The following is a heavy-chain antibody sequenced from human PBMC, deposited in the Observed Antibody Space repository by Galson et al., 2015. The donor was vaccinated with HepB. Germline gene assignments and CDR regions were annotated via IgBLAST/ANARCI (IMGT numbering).Heavy chain of an antibody. J-gene: IGHJ4*02. CDR2: IRYDGSNK. V-gene: IGHV3-30*02. Sequence: SLRLSCAASGFTFSSYDMHWVRQAPGKGLEWVAFIRYDGSNKYYADSVKGRFTISRDNSKNTLYLQMNSLRAEDTAVYYCAKDSAYDSAPFDYWGQGTLVTVSS. CDR3: AKDSAYDSAPFDY. D-gene: IGHD3-22*01. CDR1: GFTFSSYD.